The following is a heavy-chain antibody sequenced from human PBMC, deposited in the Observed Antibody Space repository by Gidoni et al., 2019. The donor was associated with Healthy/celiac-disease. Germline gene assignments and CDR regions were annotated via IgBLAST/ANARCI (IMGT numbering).Heavy chain of an antibody. J-gene: IGHJ6*03. CDR3: ARIYMTTGTSYYYYYMDV. CDR2: IFSNDEK. D-gene: IGHD4-17*01. Sequence: QVTLKESGPVLVKPTETLTLTCTVSGFSLSNARMGVSWIRQPPGKAMEWLAHIFSNDEKSYSTSLKSRLTISKDTSKSQVVLTMTNMDPVDTATYYCARIYMTTGTSYYYYYMDVWGKGTTVTVSS. V-gene: IGHV2-26*01. CDR1: GFSLSNARMG.